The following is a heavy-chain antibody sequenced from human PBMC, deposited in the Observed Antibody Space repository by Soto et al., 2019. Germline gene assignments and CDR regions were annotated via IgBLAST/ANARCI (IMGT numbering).Heavy chain of an antibody. CDR1: GFTFSSYW. CDR3: ARVGSYGDYAEYFQH. CDR2: IKQDGSEK. D-gene: IGHD4-17*01. Sequence: GGSLRLSCAASGFTFSSYWMSWVRQAPGKGLEWVANIKQDGSEKYYVDSVKGRFTISRDNAKNSLYLQMNSLRAEDTAVYYCARVGSYGDYAEYFQHWGQGTLVTVSS. J-gene: IGHJ1*01. V-gene: IGHV3-7*01.